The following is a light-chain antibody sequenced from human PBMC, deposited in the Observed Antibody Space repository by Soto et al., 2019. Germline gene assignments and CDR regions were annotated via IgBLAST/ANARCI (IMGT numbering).Light chain of an antibody. CDR3: QQYHSYPYT. CDR2: KAS. J-gene: IGKJ2*01. V-gene: IGKV1-5*03. CDR1: QSISSW. Sequence: DIQMTQSPSTLSASVGDRVTITCRASQSISSWLAWYKQKPGKAPKLLIYKASSLESGVPSRFSXSGSGTEFTLTISSLQPDDFATYYCQQYHSYPYTFGQGTTLEIK.